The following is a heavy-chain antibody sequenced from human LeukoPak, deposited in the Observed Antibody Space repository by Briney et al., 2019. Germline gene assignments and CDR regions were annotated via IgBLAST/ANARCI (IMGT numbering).Heavy chain of an antibody. CDR3: ARDAVVTAGDAFDI. CDR2: ISSSGSTI. J-gene: IGHJ3*02. V-gene: IGHV3-11*01. Sequence: GGSLRLSCAASGFTFSDYYMSWIRQAPGKGLEWVSYISSSGSTIYYADSVKGRFTISRDNAKNSLYLQMNSLRAEDTAVYYCARDAVVTAGDAFDIWGQGTMVTVSS. CDR1: GFTFSDYY. D-gene: IGHD2-21*02.